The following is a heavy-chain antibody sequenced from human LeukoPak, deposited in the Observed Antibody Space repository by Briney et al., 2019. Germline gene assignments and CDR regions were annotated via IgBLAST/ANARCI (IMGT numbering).Heavy chain of an antibody. Sequence: SETLSLTCTVSGGSISSYYWSWIRQPPGKGLERIGNIYYSESTNYNPSLKSRVTISVDTSKNQFSLKLSSVTAADTAVYYCARALYYYDSIDYWGQGTPVTVSS. CDR3: ARALYYYDSIDY. V-gene: IGHV4-59*01. CDR2: IYYSEST. J-gene: IGHJ4*02. CDR1: GGSISSYY. D-gene: IGHD3-22*01.